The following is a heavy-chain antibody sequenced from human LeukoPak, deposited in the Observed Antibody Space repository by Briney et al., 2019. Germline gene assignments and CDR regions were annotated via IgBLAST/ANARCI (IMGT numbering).Heavy chain of an antibody. V-gene: IGHV4-59*08. CDR1: GGSISTYY. D-gene: IGHD3-22*01. Sequence: PSETLSLTCTVSGGSISTYYWSWIRQPPGKGLEGIGYIYYTGSTSYNPSLKSRVTLSVDTSKSQFSLKLNSVTAADAAVYYCARQVDSRGYYYAYWGQGILVTVSS. J-gene: IGHJ4*02. CDR3: ARQVDSRGYYYAY. CDR2: IYYTGST.